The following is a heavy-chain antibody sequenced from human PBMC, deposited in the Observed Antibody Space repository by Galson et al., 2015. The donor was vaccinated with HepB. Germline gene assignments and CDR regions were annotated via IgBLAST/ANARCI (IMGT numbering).Heavy chain of an antibody. V-gene: IGHV3-30*03. D-gene: IGHD4-17*01. CDR3: AREYGDYGFDQ. CDR2: ISYDGNNK. J-gene: IGHJ4*02. CDR1: GFTFSNYG. Sequence: SLRLSCASSGFTFSNYGMHWVRQAPGKGLEWVAIISYDGNNKYYRDSVKGRFNISRDNSEKTLYLHMNSLRVEDTAIYYCAREYGDYGFDQWGQGTLVIVSS.